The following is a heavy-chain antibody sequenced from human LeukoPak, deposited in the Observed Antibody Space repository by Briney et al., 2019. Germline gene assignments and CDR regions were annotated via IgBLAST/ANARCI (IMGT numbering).Heavy chain of an antibody. Sequence: GGSLRHSCAASGFMFSSYAMSWVRQAPGKGLEWVSDISGSGGSTYYADSVNGRFTISRDNSKNTLYLQMNSLRAEDTAVYYCAKDHGVVGPEFDPWGQGTLVTVSS. CDR2: ISGSGGST. CDR3: AKDHGVVGPEFDP. J-gene: IGHJ5*02. V-gene: IGHV3-23*01. CDR1: GFMFSSYA. D-gene: IGHD3-22*01.